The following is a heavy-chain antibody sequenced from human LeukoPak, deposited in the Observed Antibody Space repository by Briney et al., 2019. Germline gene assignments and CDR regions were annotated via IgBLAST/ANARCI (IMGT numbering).Heavy chain of an antibody. D-gene: IGHD3-22*01. CDR1: GGSISSYY. CDR2: IYYSGST. Sequence: KASETLSLTCTVSGGSISSYYWSWIRQPPGKGLEWIGYIYYSGSTNYNPSLKSRVTISVDTSKNQFSLKLSSVTAADTAVYYCARGAHYYDTSGYLMLLNYWGQGTLVTVSS. J-gene: IGHJ4*02. V-gene: IGHV4-59*01. CDR3: ARGAHYYDTSGYLMLLNY.